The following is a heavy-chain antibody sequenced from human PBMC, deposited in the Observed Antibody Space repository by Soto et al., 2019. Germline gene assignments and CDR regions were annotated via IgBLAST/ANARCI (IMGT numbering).Heavy chain of an antibody. CDR3: ARMAGTGSGGDSAFDI. Sequence: QVQLVQSGAEVKKPGASVKVSCKASGYTFTGYYMHWVRQAPGQGLVWMGWINPNSGGTNYAQKFQGWVTMTRDTSISTAYMELSRLRSDDTAVYYCARMAGTGSGGDSAFDIWGQGTMVTVSS. D-gene: IGHD6-19*01. CDR2: INPNSGGT. CDR1: GYTFTGYY. J-gene: IGHJ3*02. V-gene: IGHV1-2*04.